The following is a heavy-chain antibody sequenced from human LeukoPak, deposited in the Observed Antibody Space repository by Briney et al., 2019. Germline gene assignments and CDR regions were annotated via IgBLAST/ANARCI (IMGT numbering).Heavy chain of an antibody. D-gene: IGHD3-22*01. Sequence: GASVKVSCKASGYTFTSYDINWVRQATGQGVEWMGWMSPKSDNRGYEQKFQGRVTITMDTSISTAYMELSSLRSEDTAVYYCARGPYYYDSSGNQIDYWGQGTLVTVSS. CDR3: ARGPYYYDSSGNQIDY. V-gene: IGHV1-8*01. J-gene: IGHJ4*02. CDR2: MSPKSDNR. CDR1: GYTFTSYD.